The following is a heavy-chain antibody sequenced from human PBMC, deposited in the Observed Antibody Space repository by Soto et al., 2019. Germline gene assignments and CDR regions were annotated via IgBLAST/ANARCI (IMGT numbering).Heavy chain of an antibody. J-gene: IGHJ4*02. D-gene: IGHD6-13*01. Sequence: EVQLVESGGGLVQPGGSLRLSCAASGFTVSSNYMSWVRQAPGKGLEWISVIYSGGSTYNADSVKGRFTINRDKSNNTLYMQMNSLRVEDTAVYYGESNSERGYWGQGTLVTVSS. CDR2: IYSGGST. CDR3: ESNSERGY. V-gene: IGHV3-66*01. CDR1: GFTVSSNY.